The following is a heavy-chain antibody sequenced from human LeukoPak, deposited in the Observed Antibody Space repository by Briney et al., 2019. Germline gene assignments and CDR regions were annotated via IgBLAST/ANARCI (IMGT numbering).Heavy chain of an antibody. Sequence: GGSLRLSCAGSGFTFSAYGMSWVRQAPGKGLEWVSSISASGATTYLADAVKGRFTITRDHSDNTLSLQMNSLRGDDTAVYYCARAEAAGDNRGGYYYYYMDVWGKGTTVTDSS. CDR2: ISASGATT. CDR1: GFTFSAYG. J-gene: IGHJ6*03. D-gene: IGHD6-25*01. CDR3: ARAEAAGDNRGGYYYYYMDV. V-gene: IGHV3-23*01.